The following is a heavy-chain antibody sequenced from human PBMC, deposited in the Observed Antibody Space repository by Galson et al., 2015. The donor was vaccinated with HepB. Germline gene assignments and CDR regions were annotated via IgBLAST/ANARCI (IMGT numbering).Heavy chain of an antibody. J-gene: IGHJ6*02. CDR3: ARDSRYGYKPSWGMDV. Sequence: SLRLSCAASGFTFSSYSMNWVRQAPGKGLEWVSSISSSSSYIYYADSVKGRFTISRDNAKNSLYLQMNSLRAEDTAVYYCARDSRYGYKPSWGMDVWGQGTTVTVSS. D-gene: IGHD5-24*01. CDR2: ISSSSSYI. CDR1: GFTFSSYS. V-gene: IGHV3-21*01.